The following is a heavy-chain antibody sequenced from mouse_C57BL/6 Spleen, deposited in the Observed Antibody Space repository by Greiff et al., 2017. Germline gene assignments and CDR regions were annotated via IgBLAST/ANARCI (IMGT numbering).Heavy chain of an antibody. J-gene: IGHJ4*01. CDR3: ARGADYYGYYYAMDY. CDR1: GFTFSDYG. Sequence: DVKLVESGGGLVKPGGSLKLSCAASGFTFSDYGMHWVRQAPEKGLEWVAYISSGSSTIYYADTVKGRFTISRDNAKNTLFLQMTSLRSEDTAMYYCARGADYYGYYYAMDYWGQGTSVTVSS. D-gene: IGHD1-1*01. CDR2: ISSGSSTI. V-gene: IGHV5-17*01.